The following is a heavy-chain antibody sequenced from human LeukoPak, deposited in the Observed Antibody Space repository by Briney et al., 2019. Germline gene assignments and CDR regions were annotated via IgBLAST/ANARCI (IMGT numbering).Heavy chain of an antibody. V-gene: IGHV3-11*04. J-gene: IGHJ4*02. CDR2: ISSSGSTI. CDR1: GFTFSDYY. CDR3: ARDHHNLQQLGSFDY. Sequence: GGSLRLSCAASGFTFSDYYMSWIRQAPGKGLEWVSYISSSGSTIYYADSVKGRFTISRDNAKNSLYLQMNSLRAEDTAVYYCARDHHNLQQLGSFDYWGQGTLVTVSS. D-gene: IGHD4-11*01.